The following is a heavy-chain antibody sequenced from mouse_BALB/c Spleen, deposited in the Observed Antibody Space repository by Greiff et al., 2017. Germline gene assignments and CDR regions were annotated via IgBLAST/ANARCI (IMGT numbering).Heavy chain of an antibody. CDR1: GDSITSGY. J-gene: IGHJ1*01. CDR2: ISYSGST. Sequence: EVQLVESGPSLVKPSQTLSLTCSVTGDSITSGYWNWIRKFPGNKLEYMGYISYSGSTYYNPSLKSRISITRDTSKNQYYLQLNSVTTEDTATYYCARLRGITTVVATRPYWYFDVWGAGTTVTVSS. CDR3: ARLRGITTVVATRPYWYFDV. D-gene: IGHD1-1*01. V-gene: IGHV3-8*02.